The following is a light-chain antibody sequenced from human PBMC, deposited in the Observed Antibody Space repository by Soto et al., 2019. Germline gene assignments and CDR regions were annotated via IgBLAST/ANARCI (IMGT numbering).Light chain of an antibody. Sequence: EIVLTQSPGTLSLSPGERATLSCRPSQSVTSSFLAWYQQKPGQAPRLLIYAASSRATGIPDRFSGSGSGTDFTLTSSRLEPEDFAVYYCQQYGSSPFTFGGGTKVDIK. CDR1: QSVTSSF. V-gene: IGKV3-20*01. CDR3: QQYGSSPFT. CDR2: AAS. J-gene: IGKJ4*01.